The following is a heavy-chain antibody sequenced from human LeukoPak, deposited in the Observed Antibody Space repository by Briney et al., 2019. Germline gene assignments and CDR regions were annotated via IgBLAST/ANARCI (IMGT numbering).Heavy chain of an antibody. Sequence: GGSLRLSCAASGFTFSSYWMHWVRHAPGKGLVWVSRINSDGSSTSYADSVKGRFTISRDNAENTLYLQMNSLRAEDTAVYYCARAPYYDSSGPLVWGQGTLVTVSS. CDR2: INSDGSST. CDR3: ARAPYYDSSGPLV. V-gene: IGHV3-74*01. CDR1: GFTFSSYW. J-gene: IGHJ4*02. D-gene: IGHD3-22*01.